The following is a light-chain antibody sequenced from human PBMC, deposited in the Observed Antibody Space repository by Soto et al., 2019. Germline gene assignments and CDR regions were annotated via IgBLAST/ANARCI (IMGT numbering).Light chain of an antibody. J-gene: IGKJ3*01. Sequence: EIVLTQSPGTLSLSPGERATLSCRASQSVSSNSLAWYQQKCGQAPRLLIYGASSRATGIPDRFSGSGSGTDFTLSISRLEPEDFAVYYCQQYRSSPLFTFGPGTKVDIK. CDR2: GAS. CDR1: QSVSSNS. CDR3: QQYRSSPLFT. V-gene: IGKV3-20*01.